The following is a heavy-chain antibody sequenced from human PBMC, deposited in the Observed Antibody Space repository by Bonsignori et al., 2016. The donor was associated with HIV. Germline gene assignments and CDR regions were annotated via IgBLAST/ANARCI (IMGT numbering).Heavy chain of an antibody. J-gene: IGHJ6*03. V-gene: IGHV3-7*03. Sequence: VRQAPGKGLEWVASINQDGSEENYVDSVKGRFTISRDNAKNSLYLQMHSLRAEDSAVYYCARDFSGYTSSWYIFESYYYMDVWDKGTTVTVSS. D-gene: IGHD6-13*01. CDR3: ARDFSGYTSSWYIFESYYYMDV. CDR2: INQDGSEE.